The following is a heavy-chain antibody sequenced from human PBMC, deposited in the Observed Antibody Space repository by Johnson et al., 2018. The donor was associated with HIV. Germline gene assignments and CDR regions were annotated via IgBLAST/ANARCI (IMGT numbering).Heavy chain of an antibody. CDR2: ISYDGSRS. CDR1: GLTFSSYG. CDR3: ARANLSPFGGVNDAFDV. Sequence: QVQLVESGGGVAQPGRSLRLSCAASGLTFSSYGIHWVRQAPGKGLEWVAAISYDGSRSDYGASVQGRFTIPRDNSKNILYLQMNSLRPEDTAVYYCARANLSPFGGVNDAFDVWGQGTMVTVSS. D-gene: IGHD3-16*01. J-gene: IGHJ3*01. V-gene: IGHV3-30*03.